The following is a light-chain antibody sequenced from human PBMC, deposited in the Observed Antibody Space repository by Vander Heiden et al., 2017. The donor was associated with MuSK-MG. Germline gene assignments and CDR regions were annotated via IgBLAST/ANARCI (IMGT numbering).Light chain of an antibody. V-gene: IGKV1-39*01. CDR3: QQSRITRT. Sequence: QKPGKAPKLLIYAASRLPTGVPSRFNGAGSGTDFTLTISSLQPEDFATYYCQQSRITRTFGQGTKVDIK. J-gene: IGKJ1*01. CDR2: AAS.